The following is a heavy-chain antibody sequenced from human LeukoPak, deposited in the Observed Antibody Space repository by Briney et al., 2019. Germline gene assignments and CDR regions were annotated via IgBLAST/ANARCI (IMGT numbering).Heavy chain of an antibody. J-gene: IGHJ4*02. V-gene: IGHV1-2*02. CDR1: GYTFTSYY. D-gene: IGHD3-22*01. CDR3: ARSKYYYDSSGYYYYFDY. Sequence: ASVTVSFTASGYTFTSYYMHWVRQAPGQGLEWMGWINPNSGGTNYAQKFQGRVTMTRDTSISTAYMELSRLRSDDTAVYYCARSKYYYDSSGYYYYFDYWGQGTLVTVSS. CDR2: INPNSGGT.